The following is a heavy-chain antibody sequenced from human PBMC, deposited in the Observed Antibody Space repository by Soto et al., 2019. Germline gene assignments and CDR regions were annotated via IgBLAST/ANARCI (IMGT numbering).Heavy chain of an antibody. CDR2: IRSKPNNYAT. Sequence: GGSLRLSCAASGFTLSGSAMHWVRQASGKGLEWVGRIRSKPNNYATEYAASVKGRFTISRDDSKNTAYLQMNSLKTEDTAVYYCTRHAPDQDRYAPNTDYWGQGALVTVSS. D-gene: IGHD2-15*01. J-gene: IGHJ4*02. CDR1: GFTLSGSA. CDR3: TRHAPDQDRYAPNTDY. V-gene: IGHV3-73*01.